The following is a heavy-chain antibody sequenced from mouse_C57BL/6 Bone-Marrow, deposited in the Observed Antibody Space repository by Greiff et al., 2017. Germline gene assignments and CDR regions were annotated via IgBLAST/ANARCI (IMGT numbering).Heavy chain of an antibody. Sequence: QVQLQQPGAELVRPGTSVKLSCKASGYTFTSYWMHWVKQRPGQGLEWIGVIDPSDSYTNYNQKFKGKATLTVDTSSSTAYMQLSSLTSEDLAVYYCARFYYYGSSYDYAMDYWGQGTSVTVSS. CDR1: GYTFTSYW. D-gene: IGHD1-1*01. CDR3: ARFYYYGSSYDYAMDY. CDR2: IDPSDSYT. V-gene: IGHV1-59*01. J-gene: IGHJ4*01.